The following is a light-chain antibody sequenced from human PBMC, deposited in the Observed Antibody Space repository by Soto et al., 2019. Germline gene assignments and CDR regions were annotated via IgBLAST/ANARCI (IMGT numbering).Light chain of an antibody. CDR1: SSDVGGYNY. Sequence: QSVLTQPHSASGSPGQSVTISCTGTSSDVGGYNYVSWYQQHPGKAPKLMIYEVSKRPSGVPDRFSGSKSGNTASLTVSGLQAEDEADYYCNSYAGSNNPFVFGTGTKVTVL. CDR2: EVS. CDR3: NSYAGSNNPFV. J-gene: IGLJ1*01. V-gene: IGLV2-8*01.